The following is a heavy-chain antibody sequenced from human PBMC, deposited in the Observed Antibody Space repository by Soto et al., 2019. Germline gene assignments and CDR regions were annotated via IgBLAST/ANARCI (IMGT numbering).Heavy chain of an antibody. Sequence: SETLSLTCTVSGGSISSYYWRWIRQPPGKGLEWIGYIYYSGSTNYNPSLKSRVTISVDTSKNQFSLKLSSVTATDTAVYYCARLRFLYYYYMDVWGKGTTVTVSS. CDR2: IYYSGST. CDR1: GGSISSYY. V-gene: IGHV4-59*01. D-gene: IGHD3-3*01. J-gene: IGHJ6*03. CDR3: ARLRFLYYYYMDV.